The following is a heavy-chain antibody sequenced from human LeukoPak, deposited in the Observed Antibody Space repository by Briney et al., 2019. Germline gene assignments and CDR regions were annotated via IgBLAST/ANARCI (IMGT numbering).Heavy chain of an antibody. CDR2: IRSTDGAI. D-gene: IGHD3-9*01. V-gene: IGHV3-48*02. CDR1: GFTFRLYS. J-gene: IGHJ4*02. Sequence: PGGSLRLSCAASGFTFRLYSMNWVRQAPGKGLEWLSYIRSTDGAIAYADSVKGRFTISRDDAKNSLYLQMNSLRDEDTAVYYCASDRDWAFDYWGQGTLITVSS. CDR3: ASDRDWAFDY.